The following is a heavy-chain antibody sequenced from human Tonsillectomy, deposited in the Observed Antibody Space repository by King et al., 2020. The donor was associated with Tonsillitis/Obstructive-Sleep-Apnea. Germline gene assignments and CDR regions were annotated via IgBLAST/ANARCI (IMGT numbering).Heavy chain of an antibody. J-gene: IGHJ3*02. D-gene: IGHD1-26*01. V-gene: IGHV3-53*01. CDR2: IYSGGST. Sequence: QLVQSGGGLIQPGGSLRLSCAASGFIVRSNYMSWVRQAPGKGLEWVSVIYSGGSTYYADSVKGRFTFSRDSSKNTLYLQMNSLRAEDTAVYYCARTSGSTPGAFDIWGQGTMVTVSS. CDR1: GFIVRSNY. CDR3: ARTSGSTPGAFDI.